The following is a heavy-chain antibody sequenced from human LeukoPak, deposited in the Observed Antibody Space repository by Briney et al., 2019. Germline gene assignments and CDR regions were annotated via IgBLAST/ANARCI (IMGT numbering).Heavy chain of an antibody. CDR1: GFTFTNYG. D-gene: IGHD2-8*01. CDR2: IRYDASNE. J-gene: IGHJ3*02. Sequence: PGGSLRLSCAASGFTFTNYGMHWVRQAPGKGLEWLTFIRYDASNEFYAGSVKGRFIISRDNSKNTLFLQMNSLKVEDTAVYYCAKTIVLMMYDTPAALDIWGQGTMVTASS. V-gene: IGHV3-30*02. CDR3: AKTIVLMMYDTPAALDI.